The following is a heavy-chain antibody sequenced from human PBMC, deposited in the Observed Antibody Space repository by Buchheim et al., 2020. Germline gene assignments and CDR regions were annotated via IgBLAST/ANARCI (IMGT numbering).Heavy chain of an antibody. CDR2: ISSSSSYI. J-gene: IGHJ4*02. V-gene: IGHV3-21*01. D-gene: IGHD6-19*01. CDR3: ATIAVAGTGFFDY. Sequence: EVQLVESGGGLVKPGGSLRLSCAASGFTFSSYSMNWVRQAPGKGLEWVSSISSSSSYIYYAESVKGRFTISRDNAKNSLYLQMNSLRAEDTAVYYCATIAVAGTGFFDYWGQGTL. CDR1: GFTFSSYS.